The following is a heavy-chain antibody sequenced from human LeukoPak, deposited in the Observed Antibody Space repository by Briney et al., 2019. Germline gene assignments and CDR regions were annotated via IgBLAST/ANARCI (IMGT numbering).Heavy chain of an antibody. V-gene: IGHV4-34*01. CDR3: ARHLDYGDYHFDY. D-gene: IGHD4-17*01. J-gene: IGHJ4*02. Sequence: SETLSLTCAVYGGSFSGYYWSWIRQPPGKGLEWIGEINHSGSTNYNPSLKSRVTISVDTSKNQFSLKLSSVTAADTAVYYCARHLDYGDYHFDYWGQGTLVTVSS. CDR2: INHSGST. CDR1: GGSFSGYY.